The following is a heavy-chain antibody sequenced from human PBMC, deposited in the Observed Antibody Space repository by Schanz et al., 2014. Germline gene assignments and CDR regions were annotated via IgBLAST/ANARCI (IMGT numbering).Heavy chain of an antibody. J-gene: IGHJ6*02. CDR3: AKDRQTTVNRVGYYYGMDV. V-gene: IGHV3-21*04. Sequence: EVQLLESGGGLVQPGGSLRLSCAASGFTFSSYAMSWVRQAPGKGLGWVSFISSSSDYINYADSVKGRFTISRVDAKNSVHLQMNSLRAEDTALYYCAKDRQTTVNRVGYYYGMDVWGQGTTVTVSS. D-gene: IGHD4-4*01. CDR2: ISSSSDYI. CDR1: GFTFSSYA.